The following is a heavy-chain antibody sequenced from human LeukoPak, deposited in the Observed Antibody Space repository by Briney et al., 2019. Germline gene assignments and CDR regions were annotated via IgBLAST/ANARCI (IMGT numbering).Heavy chain of an antibody. CDR2: IYTSGST. V-gene: IGHV4-4*07. J-gene: IGHJ4*02. Sequence: SETLSLTCTVSGGSISSYYWSWIRQPAGKGLEWIGRIYTSGSTNYNPSLKSRVTISVDTSKNQFSLKLSSVTAADTAVYYCARRVHCSGGGCHLDYWGQGTLVTVSS. CDR1: GGSISSYY. CDR3: ARRVHCSGGGCHLDY. D-gene: IGHD2-15*01.